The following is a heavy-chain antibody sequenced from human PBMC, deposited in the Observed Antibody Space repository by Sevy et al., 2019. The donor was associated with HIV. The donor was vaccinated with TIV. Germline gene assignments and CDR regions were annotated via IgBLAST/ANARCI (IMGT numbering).Heavy chain of an antibody. CDR1: GFTFADYG. Sequence: GGSLRLSCTASGFTFADYGMGWFRQAPGKGLEWVGFIRGKAHGGTTEYAASVKGRFTISRDDSKSIAYLQMNSLKNEDTAVYFCSRNGEDYYDILTGQFHFDYWGKGALVTVSS. CDR2: IRGKAHGGTT. J-gene: IGHJ4*02. V-gene: IGHV3-49*03. CDR3: SRNGEDYYDILTGQFHFDY. D-gene: IGHD3-9*01.